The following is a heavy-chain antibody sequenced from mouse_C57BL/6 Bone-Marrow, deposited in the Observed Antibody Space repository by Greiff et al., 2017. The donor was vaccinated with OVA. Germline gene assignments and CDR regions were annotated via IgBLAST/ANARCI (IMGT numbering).Heavy chain of an antibody. D-gene: IGHD2-4*01. CDR1: GFTFSSYA. J-gene: IGHJ3*01. CDR2: ISDGGSYT. CDR3: AGIYYDYDDGFAY. V-gene: IGHV5-4*03. Sequence: EVKLMESGGGLVKPGGSLKLSCAASGFTFSSYAMSWVRQTPEKRLEWVATISDGGSYTYYPDNVKGRFTISRDNAKNNLYLQMSHLKSEDTAMYYCAGIYYDYDDGFAYWGQGTLVTVSA.